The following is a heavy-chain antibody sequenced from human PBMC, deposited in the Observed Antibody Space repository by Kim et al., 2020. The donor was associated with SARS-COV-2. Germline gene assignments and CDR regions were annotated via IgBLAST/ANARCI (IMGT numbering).Heavy chain of an antibody. CDR2: ISSTSAYI. D-gene: IGHD2-2*01. V-gene: IGHV3-21*01. CDR1: GFTFSTYS. J-gene: IGHJ6*02. CDR3: ARNLVPTTKTYGMDV. Sequence: VGSLRLSCAASGFTFSTYSMNWVRQAPGKGLEWVSSISSTSAYIYYADSVKGRFTISRDNAKDSLYLQMNSLRAEDTAVYYCARNLVPTTKTYGMDVWGQGTTVTVSS.